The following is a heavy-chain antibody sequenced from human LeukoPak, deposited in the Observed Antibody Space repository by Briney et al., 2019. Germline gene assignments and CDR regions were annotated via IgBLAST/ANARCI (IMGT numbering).Heavy chain of an antibody. CDR2: INDDGSDT. V-gene: IGHV3-74*01. Sequence: RSGRSLRLAWAAAGFTVKLYWMHWVRHVPGKRPVWVSRINDDGSDTIYADSVRGRFTISRDDAKNTVYLQMNNLRAEDTAVYYCVRGGPSTWSWGQGTLVTVSS. D-gene: IGHD2-15*01. J-gene: IGHJ5*02. CDR3: VRGGPSTWS. CDR1: GFTVKLYW.